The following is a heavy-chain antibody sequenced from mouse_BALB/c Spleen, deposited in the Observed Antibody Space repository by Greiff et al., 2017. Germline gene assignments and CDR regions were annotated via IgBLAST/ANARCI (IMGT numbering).Heavy chain of an antibody. D-gene: IGHD2-13*01. CDR1: GFTFSSYA. CDR2: ISSGGST. Sequence: EVQGVESGGGLVKPGGSLKLSCAASGFTFSSYAMSWVRQTPEKRLEWVASISSGGSTYYPDSVKGRFTISRDNARNILYLQMSSLRSEDTAMYYCARPPYAVDYYYFDYWGQGTTLTVSS. V-gene: IGHV5-6-5*01. J-gene: IGHJ2*01. CDR3: ARPPYAVDYYYFDY.